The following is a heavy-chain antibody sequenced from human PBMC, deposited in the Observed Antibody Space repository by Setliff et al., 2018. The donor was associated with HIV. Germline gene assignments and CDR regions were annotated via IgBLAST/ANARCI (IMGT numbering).Heavy chain of an antibody. CDR2: ISAQNGKT. CDR1: GYTFTTYG. V-gene: IGHV1-18*01. Sequence: ASVKVSCKASGYTFTTYGIGWVRQAPGQGLEWMGWISAQNGKTKYGQKFQGRITVTADSSTTTAYMELSSLRSEDTAVYYCAFNQGAPSYYYYYYMDVWGKGTTVTVSS. CDR3: AFNQGAPSYYYYYYMDV. J-gene: IGHJ6*03.